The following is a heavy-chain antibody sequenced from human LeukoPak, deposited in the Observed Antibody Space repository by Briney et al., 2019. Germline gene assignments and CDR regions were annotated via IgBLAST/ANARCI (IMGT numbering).Heavy chain of an antibody. CDR2: INNDGTIT. J-gene: IGHJ4*02. Sequence: PGGSLRLSCAASGFTFSSYWMHWVRQAPGKGLVWLSRINNDGTITSYADSLEGRFTISRDNAKNTVYLQMNSLRAEDTAVYYCARPGVGFDYWGQGALVTVSS. CDR1: GFTFSSYW. V-gene: IGHV3-74*01. CDR3: ARPGVGFDY.